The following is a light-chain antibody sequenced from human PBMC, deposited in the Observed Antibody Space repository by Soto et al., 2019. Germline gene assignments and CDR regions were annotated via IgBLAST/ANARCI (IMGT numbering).Light chain of an antibody. CDR1: QDISNY. J-gene: IGKJ2*01. V-gene: IGKV1-33*01. Sequence: DIQMTQSPSSLSASVGDRVTITCQASQDISNYLNWYQQKPGKAPKLLIYDASNLETGVPSRFSGSGFGTDFSFTISSLQPEDIETYYCQQYDNLPMYTFGQGTKLEIK. CDR2: DAS. CDR3: QQYDNLPMYT.